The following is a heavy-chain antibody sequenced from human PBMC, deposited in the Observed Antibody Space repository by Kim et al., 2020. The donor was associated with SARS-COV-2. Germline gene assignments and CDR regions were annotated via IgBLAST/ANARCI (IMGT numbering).Heavy chain of an antibody. D-gene: IGHD3-3*02. CDR3: ARELADATFDD. V-gene: IGHV3-48*03. CDR2: ISSSGSNI. CDR1: GFTFSSYE. Sequence: GGSLRLSCAASGFTFSSYEMNWVRQAPGKGLEWVSYISSSGSNIYYADSVKGRFTISRDNAKNSLYLQMNSLRAEDTAVYYCARELADATFDDWGQGTLVTVSS. J-gene: IGHJ4*02.